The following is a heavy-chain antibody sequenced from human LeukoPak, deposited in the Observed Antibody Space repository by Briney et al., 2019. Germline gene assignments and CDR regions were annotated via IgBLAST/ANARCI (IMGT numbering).Heavy chain of an antibody. Sequence: SETLSLTCAVYGGSFSGYYWSWIRQPPGKGLEWIGEINHSGSTNYNPSLKSRVTISVDTSKNQFSLKLSSVTAADTAVYYCARDGHPYYYDSSGYYYFDYWGQGTLVTVSS. CDR2: INHSGST. J-gene: IGHJ4*02. CDR1: GGSFSGYY. CDR3: ARDGHPYYYDSSGYYYFDY. V-gene: IGHV4-34*01. D-gene: IGHD3-22*01.